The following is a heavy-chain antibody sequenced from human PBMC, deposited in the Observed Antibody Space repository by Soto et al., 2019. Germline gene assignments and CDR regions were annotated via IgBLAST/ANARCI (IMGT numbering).Heavy chain of an antibody. CDR2: ISAYNGNT. CDR3: ARESSSSWTFEYFQH. J-gene: IGHJ1*01. Sequence: QVQLVQSGAEVKKPGASVKVSCKASGYTFTSYGISWVRQAPGQGLEWMGWISAYNGNTNYAQKLQGRVTMTTDTSTSTAYRELRSLRSDDTAVYYCARESSSSWTFEYFQHWGQGTLVTVSS. CDR1: GYTFTSYG. V-gene: IGHV1-18*01. D-gene: IGHD6-13*01.